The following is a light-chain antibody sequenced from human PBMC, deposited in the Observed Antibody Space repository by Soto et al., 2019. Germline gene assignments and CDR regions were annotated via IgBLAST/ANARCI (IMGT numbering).Light chain of an antibody. V-gene: IGLV2-14*01. CDR2: EVS. CDR1: NSDVGGYNY. J-gene: IGLJ1*01. Sequence: QSALTQPASVSGSPGQSIIISCTGTNSDVGGYNYVSWYQQHPGKAPKLMIYEVSNRPSGVSNRFSGSKSDNTASLTISGLQAEDEADYYCSSYTSSITYVFGPGTKLTVL. CDR3: SSYTSSITYV.